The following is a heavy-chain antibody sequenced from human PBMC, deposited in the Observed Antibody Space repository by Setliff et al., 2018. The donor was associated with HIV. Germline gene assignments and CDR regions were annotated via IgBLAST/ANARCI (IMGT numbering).Heavy chain of an antibody. D-gene: IGHD3-16*01. V-gene: IGHV3-48*03. CDR1: GFPFSSYE. J-gene: IGHJ4*02. Sequence: PGGSLRLSCAASGFPFSSYEMNWVRQAPGKGLEWVSYISSSGSTIYYADSVKGRFTISRDNAKDSLYLQMHSLRAEDTAVYYCVRWGLPYGIDAWGQGTLVTVSS. CDR2: ISSSGSTI. CDR3: VRWGLPYGIDA.